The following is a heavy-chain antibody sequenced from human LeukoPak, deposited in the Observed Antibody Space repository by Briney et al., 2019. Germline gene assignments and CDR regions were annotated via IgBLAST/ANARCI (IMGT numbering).Heavy chain of an antibody. CDR3: ARVEAPPNWFDP. J-gene: IGHJ5*02. D-gene: IGHD3-3*01. CDR1: GGSFSGYY. CDR2: INHSGST. Sequence: SETLSLTCAVYGGSFSGYYWSWIRQPPGKGLEWIGEINHSGSTNYNPSLKSRVTISVDTSKNQFSLKLSSVTAADTAVYYCARVEAPPNWFDPWGQGTLVTVSS. V-gene: IGHV4-34*01.